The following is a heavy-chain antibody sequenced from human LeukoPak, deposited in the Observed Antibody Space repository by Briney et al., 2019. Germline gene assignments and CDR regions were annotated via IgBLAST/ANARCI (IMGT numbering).Heavy chain of an antibody. CDR2: INHSGST. D-gene: IGHD7-27*01. V-gene: IGHV4-34*09. Sequence: SETLSLTCAVYGGSFSGYYWSWIRQPPGKGLEWIGEINHSGSTYYNPSLKSRVTISVDTSKNQFSLKLSSVTAADTAVYYCARDLRSPGDNDAFDIWGQGTMVTVSS. CDR1: GGSFSGYY. CDR3: ARDLRSPGDNDAFDI. J-gene: IGHJ3*02.